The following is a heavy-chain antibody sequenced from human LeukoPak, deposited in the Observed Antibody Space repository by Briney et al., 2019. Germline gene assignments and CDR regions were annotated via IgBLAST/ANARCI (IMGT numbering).Heavy chain of an antibody. D-gene: IGHD3-3*01. J-gene: IGHJ4*02. V-gene: IGHV3-49*04. CDR2: IRSKAYGGTT. Sequence: GGSLRLSCTASGFTFGDYAMSWVRQAPGKGLEWVGFIRSKAYGGTTEYAASVKGRFTISRDDSKSTAYLQMNSLKTEDTAVYYCTSAYYDFWSGYFLDYWGQGTLVTVSS. CDR1: GFTFGDYA. CDR3: TSAYYDFWSGYFLDY.